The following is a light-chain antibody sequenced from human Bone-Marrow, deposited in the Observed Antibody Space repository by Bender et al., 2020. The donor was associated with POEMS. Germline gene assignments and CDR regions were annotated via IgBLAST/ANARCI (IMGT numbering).Light chain of an antibody. CDR1: SSDIGSYNL. CDR3: CSYAGTYLVV. V-gene: IGLV2-23*01. CDR2: EGT. J-gene: IGLJ3*02. Sequence: QSALTQPPSASGSPAQSITISCTGTSSDIGSYNLVSWYQHHPDKAPKLIIYEGTKRPSGLSHRFSGSKSGKTASLTISGLQAEDEADYHCCSYAGTYLVVFGGGTKLTVL.